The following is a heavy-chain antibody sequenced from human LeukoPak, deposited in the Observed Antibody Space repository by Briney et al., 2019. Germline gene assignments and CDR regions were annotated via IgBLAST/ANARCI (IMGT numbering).Heavy chain of an antibody. CDR1: GGSISNYH. V-gene: IGHV4-59*01. CDR3: ARARNYYDNSGYYYEGDAFDI. D-gene: IGHD3-22*01. Sequence: SETLSLTCTVSGGSISNYHWGWIRQPPGKGLEWIGDIYYSGSTNDNPSLKSRVTISVDTSKNQFSLKLRSVTAADTAVYYCARARNYYDNSGYYYEGDAFDIWGQGTMVTVSS. J-gene: IGHJ3*02. CDR2: IYYSGST.